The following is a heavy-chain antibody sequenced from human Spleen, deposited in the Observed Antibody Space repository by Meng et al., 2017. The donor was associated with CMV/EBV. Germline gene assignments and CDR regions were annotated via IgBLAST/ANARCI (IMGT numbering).Heavy chain of an antibody. D-gene: IGHD5-12*01. CDR3: ARDSGGYSWGPYYYYGMDV. CDR1: GFTFDDYG. V-gene: IGHV3-20*04. CDR2: INWNGGST. Sequence: GESLKISCAASGFTFDDYGMSWVRQAPGKGLEWVSGINWNGGSTGYADSVKGRFTISRDNAKNSLYLQMNSLRAEDTAVYYCARDSGGYSWGPYYYYGMDVWGQGTTVTVSS. J-gene: IGHJ6*02.